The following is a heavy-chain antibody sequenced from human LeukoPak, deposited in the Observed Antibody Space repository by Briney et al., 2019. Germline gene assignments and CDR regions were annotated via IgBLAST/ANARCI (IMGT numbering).Heavy chain of an antibody. Sequence: GGSLRLSCAASGFTFSDHYMDWVRQAPGTGLEWVGRTRDKAKSYTTEYTASVRGRFTLSRDDSKNSLYLQMNSLKAEDTAVYYCARVGVGRQFADYWGQGTLVTVSS. V-gene: IGHV3-72*01. CDR2: TRDKAKSYTT. CDR1: GFTFSDHY. J-gene: IGHJ4*02. CDR3: ARVGVGRQFADY. D-gene: IGHD3-16*01.